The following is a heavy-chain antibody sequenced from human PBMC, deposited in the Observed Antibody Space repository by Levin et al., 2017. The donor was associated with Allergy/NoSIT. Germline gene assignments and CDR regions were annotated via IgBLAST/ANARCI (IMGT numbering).Heavy chain of an antibody. D-gene: IGHD3-3*01. Sequence: GSLRLSCTVSGASVRSPSYSWTWVRQPLGKGLEWIGYISYGGDANYSPSLKSRVTFSVDASKNQFSLNLTSVTAADTAVYFCARAATFWSGYYYVDVWGKGTTVIVSS. J-gene: IGHJ6*03. V-gene: IGHV4-61*01. CDR2: ISYGGDA. CDR1: GASVRSPSYS. CDR3: ARAATFWSGYYYVDV.